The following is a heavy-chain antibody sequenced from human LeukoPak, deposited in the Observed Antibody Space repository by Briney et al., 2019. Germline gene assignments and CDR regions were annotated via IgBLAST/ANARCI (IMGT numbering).Heavy chain of an antibody. CDR3: ASGEWIVGYFQH. V-gene: IGHV4-61*08. J-gene: IGHJ1*01. Sequence: SQTLSLTCNVSGGSINSDGYYWSWIRQPPGKGLEWIGYIYYSGSTNYNPSLKSRVTISVDTSKNQFSLKLSSVTAADTAVYYCASGEWIVGYFQHWGQGTLVTVSS. CDR1: GGSINSDGYY. D-gene: IGHD2-15*01. CDR2: IYYSGST.